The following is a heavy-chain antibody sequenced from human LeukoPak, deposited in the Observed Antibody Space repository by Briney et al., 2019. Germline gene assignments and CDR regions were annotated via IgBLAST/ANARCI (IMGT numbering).Heavy chain of an antibody. V-gene: IGHV3-15*01. D-gene: IGHD3-22*01. CDR2: IKSKIDGGTT. CDR1: GFTFSNAW. CDR3: AKDITNRDSSGYYTGLDY. Sequence: GGSLRLSCAASGFTFSNAWMNWVRQAPGKGLEWVGRIKSKIDGGTTDYAAPVKGRFIISRDDSKNTLYLQMNSLKTEDTAVYYCAKDITNRDSSGYYTGLDYWGQGTLVTVSS. J-gene: IGHJ4*02.